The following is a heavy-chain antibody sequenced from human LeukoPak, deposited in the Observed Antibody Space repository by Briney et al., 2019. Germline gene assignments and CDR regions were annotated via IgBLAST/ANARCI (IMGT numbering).Heavy chain of an antibody. CDR3: ARDFRGYYGSGSLGG. Sequence: GGSLRLSCAASGFTFSSYWMHWVRQAPGKGLVWVSRINSDGSSTSYADSVKGRFTISRDNAKNTLYLQMNSLRAEDTAVYYCARDFRGYYGSGSLGGWGQGTLATVSS. CDR2: INSDGSST. D-gene: IGHD3-10*01. CDR1: GFTFSSYW. V-gene: IGHV3-74*01. J-gene: IGHJ4*02.